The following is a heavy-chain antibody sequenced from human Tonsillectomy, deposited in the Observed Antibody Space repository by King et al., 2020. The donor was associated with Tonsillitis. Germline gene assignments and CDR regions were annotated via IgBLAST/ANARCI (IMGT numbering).Heavy chain of an antibody. CDR2: ISYTSSII. CDR3: ARGEITGHHGWGLDS. D-gene: IGHD2-21*02. CDR1: GFTFSDYY. J-gene: IGHJ4*02. V-gene: IGHV3-11*01. Sequence: VQLVESGGGLVKPGGSLRLSCAASGFTFSDYYMSWIRQAPGKGLEWVSYISYTSSIIYYADSVKGRFTISRDNAKNSVYLQMNSLRAEDTAVYFCARGEITGHHGWGLDSWGQGTLVTVSS.